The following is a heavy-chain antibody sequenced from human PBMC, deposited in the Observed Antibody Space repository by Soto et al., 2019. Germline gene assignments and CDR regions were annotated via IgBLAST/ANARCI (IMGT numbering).Heavy chain of an antibody. CDR2: INHSGST. CDR3: ARPPYYDSSGYYFY. V-gene: IGHV4-34*01. D-gene: IGHD3-22*01. J-gene: IGHJ4*02. Sequence: PSETLSLTCAVYGGSFSGYYWSWIRQPPGKGLEWIGEINHSGSTKYNPSLKSRVTISVDTSKNQFSLKLSSVTAADTAVYYCARPPYYDSSGYYFYWGQGTLVTVSS. CDR1: GGSFSGYY.